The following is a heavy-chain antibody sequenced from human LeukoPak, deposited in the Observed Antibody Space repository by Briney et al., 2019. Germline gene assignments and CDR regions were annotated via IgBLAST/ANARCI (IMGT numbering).Heavy chain of an antibody. D-gene: IGHD6-13*01. J-gene: IGHJ5*02. CDR2: MNPNSGNT. CDR3: ARAFQQQLGTELGWLDT. V-gene: IGHV1-8*01. CDR1: GYTFTSYD. Sequence: GASVKVSCKASGYTFTSYDINWVRQATGQGLEWMGWMNPNSGNTGYAQKFQGRVTMTRNASISTAYMELSSLRSEDTAIYYCARAFQQQLGTELGWLDTWGQGTQVGVSS.